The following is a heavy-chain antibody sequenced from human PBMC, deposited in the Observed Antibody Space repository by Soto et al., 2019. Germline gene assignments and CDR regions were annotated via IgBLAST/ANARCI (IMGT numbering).Heavy chain of an antibody. V-gene: IGHV4-59*08. CDR1: SGPSKSHN. D-gene: IGHD3-10*01. CDR2: VYDTWST. CDR3: VRQGIGFLHGRVDV. Sequence: QVQVQQSGPGLVKPSETLSLTCTVSSGPSKSHNWGWIRQPPGRGLEWIGYVYDTWSTSYNPSLKSRVTVSADTSTNRISLTLRFVTAADTAVYYCVRQGIGFLHGRVDVWGQGPTVIVSS. J-gene: IGHJ6*01.